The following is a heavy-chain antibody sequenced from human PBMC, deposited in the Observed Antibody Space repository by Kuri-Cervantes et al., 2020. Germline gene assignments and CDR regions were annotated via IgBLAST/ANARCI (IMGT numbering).Heavy chain of an antibody. J-gene: IGHJ4*02. CDR2: ISSGGST. CDR3: ARGTYQVAIDY. V-gene: IGHV3-53*01. Sequence: GESLKISCAASGFTFSSYSMNWVRQAPGKGLEWVSLISSGGSTYHADSVKGRFTISRDNSKNTLYLQMSSLRAEDTAVYYCARGTYQVAIDYWGQGTLVTVSS. CDR1: GFTFSSYS. D-gene: IGHD2-2*01.